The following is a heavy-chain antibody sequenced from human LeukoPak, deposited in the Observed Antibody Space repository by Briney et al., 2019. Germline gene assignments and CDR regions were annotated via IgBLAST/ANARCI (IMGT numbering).Heavy chain of an antibody. D-gene: IGHD3-10*01. CDR2: IYSGGST. V-gene: IGHV3-66*02. Sequence: GGSLRLSCAASGFTVSSNYMRWVRQAPGKGLEGGSVIYSGGSTYYADSVKRRFTISRDNSKNTLYLQMNSLRAEDTAVYYCARGGGSGSYYLDYWGQGTLVTVSS. CDR1: GFTVSSNY. J-gene: IGHJ4*02. CDR3: ARGGGSGSYYLDY.